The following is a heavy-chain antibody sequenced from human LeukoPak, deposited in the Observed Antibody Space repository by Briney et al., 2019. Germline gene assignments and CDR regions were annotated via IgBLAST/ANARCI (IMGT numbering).Heavy chain of an antibody. D-gene: IGHD4-17*01. J-gene: IGHJ4*02. Sequence: PSQTLSLTCTVSGGSLSSGAYYWSWIRQPPGKGLEWIGYIYHSGSTYYNPSLKSRVTISVDRSKNQFSLKLSSVTAADTAVYSCARGLYYGDSPLDYWGQGTLVTVSS. CDR2: IYHSGST. CDR1: GGSLSSGAYY. CDR3: ARGLYYGDSPLDY. V-gene: IGHV4-30-2*01.